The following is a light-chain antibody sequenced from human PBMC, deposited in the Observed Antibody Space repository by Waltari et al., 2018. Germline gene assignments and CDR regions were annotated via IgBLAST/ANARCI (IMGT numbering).Light chain of an antibody. J-gene: IGKJ4*01. CDR3: QQYDFYSLT. Sequence: DIQMTQSPSTLSASEGDRVTITCRASHTINNYLAWYHQKPGKAPKLVIYDASSLESGVPSRFSGSGSGTEFTLTISSLQPDDFATYYCQQYDFYSLTFGGGTRVEIK. CDR1: HTINNY. V-gene: IGKV1-5*01. CDR2: DAS.